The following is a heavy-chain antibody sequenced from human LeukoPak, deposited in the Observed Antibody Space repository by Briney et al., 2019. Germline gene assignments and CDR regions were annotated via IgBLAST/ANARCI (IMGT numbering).Heavy chain of an antibody. CDR3: AGHYDNEGYYYAHFDY. CDR2: IYYRST. CDR1: GGSISSYY. V-gene: IGHV4-59*08. J-gene: IGHJ4*02. D-gene: IGHD3-22*01. Sequence: SETPSLTCTVSGGSISSYYWSWIRQPPGKGLEWIGYIYYRSTNYNPSLKSRVTISIDTSKNQLSLKLSSVTAADTAVYYCAGHYDNEGYYYAHFDYWGQGTLVTVSS.